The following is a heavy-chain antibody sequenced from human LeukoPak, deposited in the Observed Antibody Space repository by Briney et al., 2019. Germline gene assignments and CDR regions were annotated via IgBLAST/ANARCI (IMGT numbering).Heavy chain of an antibody. CDR3: ARGPIYSSGPFDY. Sequence: GGSLRLSCAASGFTFSDYYMSCIRQAPGKGLEWVSYISSGSTYTNFADSVKGRFTISRDNAKNSLYLQMNSLRAEDTAVYYCARGPIYSSGPFDYWGQGTLVTVSS. J-gene: IGHJ4*02. CDR2: ISSGSTYT. CDR1: GFTFSDYY. D-gene: IGHD6-19*01. V-gene: IGHV3-11*06.